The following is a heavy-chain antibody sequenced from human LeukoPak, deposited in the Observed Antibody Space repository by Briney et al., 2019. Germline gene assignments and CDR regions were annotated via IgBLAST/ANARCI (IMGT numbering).Heavy chain of an antibody. CDR1: GFTFSSYA. D-gene: IGHD6-13*01. Sequence: GGSLRLSCAASGFTFSSYAMSCVRQAPGKGLEWVSAISGSGGSTYYADSVKGRFTISRDNSKNTLYLQMNSLRAEDTAVYYCAKLSSSWYYYFDYWGQGTLVTVSS. CDR3: AKLSSSWYYYFDY. CDR2: ISGSGGST. J-gene: IGHJ4*02. V-gene: IGHV3-23*01.